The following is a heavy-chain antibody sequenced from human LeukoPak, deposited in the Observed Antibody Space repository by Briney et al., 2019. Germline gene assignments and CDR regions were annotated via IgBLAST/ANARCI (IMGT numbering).Heavy chain of an antibody. CDR3: ARGPYYDILTGSKTGFDY. CDR1: GGSISSGGYS. CDR2: IYHSGST. Sequence: SETLTLTCAVSGGSISSGGYSWSWIRQPPGKGLEWIGYIYHSGSTYYNPSLKSRVTISVDRSKNQFSLKLSSVTAADTAVYYCARGPYYDILTGSKTGFDYWGQGTLVTVSS. J-gene: IGHJ4*02. V-gene: IGHV4-30-2*01. D-gene: IGHD3-9*01.